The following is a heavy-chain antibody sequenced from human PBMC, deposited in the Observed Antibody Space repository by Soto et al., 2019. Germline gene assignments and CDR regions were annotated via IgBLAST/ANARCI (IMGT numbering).Heavy chain of an antibody. J-gene: IGHJ6*02. Sequence: QVQLVQSGAEVKKPGASLKVSCKASGYTFTSYGISWVRQAPGQGLEWMGWISAYNGNTNYAQKLQGRVTITTDTSTSTAYKALRSLRSDDTAVYYCARDVLEIPPRYYCYGMDVWGQGTTVTVSS. CDR2: ISAYNGNT. CDR1: GYTFTSYG. CDR3: ARDVLEIPPRYYCYGMDV. D-gene: IGHD3-3*02. V-gene: IGHV1-18*01.